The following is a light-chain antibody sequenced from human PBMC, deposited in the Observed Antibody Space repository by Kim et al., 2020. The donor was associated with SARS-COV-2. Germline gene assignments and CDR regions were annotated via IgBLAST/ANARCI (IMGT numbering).Light chain of an antibody. CDR2: AAS. V-gene: IGKV1-12*01. CDR1: QGMSSW. CDR3: QQANSFPLT. J-gene: IGKJ4*01. Sequence: ASVGNRVTITCRASQGMSSWLAWFQQKPGKAPKLLIYAASSLQSWVPTRFSGSGSGTDITLTISSLQPADFATYYCQQANSFPLTFGGGTKVDIK.